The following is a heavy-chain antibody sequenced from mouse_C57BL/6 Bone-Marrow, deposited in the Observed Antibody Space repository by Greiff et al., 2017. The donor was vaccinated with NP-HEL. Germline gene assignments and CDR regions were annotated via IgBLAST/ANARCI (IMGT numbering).Heavy chain of an antibody. D-gene: IGHD4-1*01. CDR1: GFSFNTYA. CDR3: VRHPNWDDAMDY. CDR2: IRSKSNNYAT. V-gene: IGHV10-1*01. J-gene: IGHJ4*01. Sequence: GGGLVQPKGSLKLSCAASGFSFNTYAMNWVRQAPGKGLEWVARIRSKSNNYATYYADSVKDRFTISRDDSESMLYLQMNNLKTEDTAMYYCVRHPNWDDAMDYWGQGTSVTVSS.